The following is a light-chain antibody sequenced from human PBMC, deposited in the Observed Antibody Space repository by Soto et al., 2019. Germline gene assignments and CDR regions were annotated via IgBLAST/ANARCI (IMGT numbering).Light chain of an antibody. CDR1: SSNIGAGYN. Sequence: QSVLTQPPSVSGAPGQRGTISCTGSSSNIGAGYNVHWYQQLPGTAPKLLIYGNSNRPSGVPDRFSGSKSGTSASLDITGLQAEDEADYYCQSYDSSLSGVVFGGGTQLTVL. CDR3: QSYDSSLSGVV. CDR2: GNS. V-gene: IGLV1-40*01. J-gene: IGLJ2*01.